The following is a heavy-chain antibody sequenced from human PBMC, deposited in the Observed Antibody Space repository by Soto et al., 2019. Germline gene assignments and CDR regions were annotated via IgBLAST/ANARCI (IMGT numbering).Heavy chain of an antibody. CDR2: INAGNGNT. D-gene: IGHD3-22*01. V-gene: IGHV1-3*01. Sequence: ASVKVSCKASGYTFTSYAMHWVRQAPGQRLEWMGWINAGNGNTKYSQKFQGRVTITRDASTSTAYMELSSLRSEDTAVYYCARATPQYYDSSPTSLPYFDYWGQGTLVTVSS. CDR1: GYTFTSYA. CDR3: ARATPQYYDSSPTSLPYFDY. J-gene: IGHJ4*02.